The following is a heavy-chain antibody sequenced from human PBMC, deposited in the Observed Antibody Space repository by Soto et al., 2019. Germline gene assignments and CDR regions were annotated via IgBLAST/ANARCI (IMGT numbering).Heavy chain of an antibody. J-gene: IGHJ4*02. CDR2: MNPNSGKT. V-gene: IGHV1-8*01. Sequence: SVQVSRLATGYTFTSYVLNGVRRATGQGLEWRGWMNPNSGKTGYAQKLQGRVTMTRNKSSSTAYMELSIMRSEDRAVYYCARVSAASDYWGQGTLVTVSS. D-gene: IGHD2-2*01. CDR1: GYTFTSYV. CDR3: ARVSAASDY.